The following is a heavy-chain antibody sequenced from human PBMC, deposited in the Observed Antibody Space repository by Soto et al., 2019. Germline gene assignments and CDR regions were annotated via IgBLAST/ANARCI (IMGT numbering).Heavy chain of an antibody. CDR3: ARDRTGPDSFYYYGMDV. CDR1: GGTFSSYV. J-gene: IGHJ6*02. CDR2: IIPIFGTA. V-gene: IGHV1-69*01. Sequence: QVQLVQSGAEVKKPGSSVKVSCKASGGTFSSYVISWVRQAPGQGLEWMGGIIPIFGTANYAQKFQGRVTITADESTSTAYMELSSLRSEDTAVYYCARDRTGPDSFYYYGMDVWGQGTTVTVSS.